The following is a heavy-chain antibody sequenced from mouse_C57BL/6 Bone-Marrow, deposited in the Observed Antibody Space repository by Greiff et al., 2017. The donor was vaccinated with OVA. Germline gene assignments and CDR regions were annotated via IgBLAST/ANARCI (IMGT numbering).Heavy chain of an antibody. V-gene: IGHV1-81*01. Sequence: QVQLQQSGAELVRPGASVKLSCKASGYTFTSYGIRWVKQRPGQGLEWIGEIYPRSGNTYYNEKFKGKATLTADKSSSTAYMELRSLTSEDSAVYFGARESCYGFAYWGQGTLVTVSA. D-gene: IGHD1-1*02. CDR2: IYPRSGNT. J-gene: IGHJ3*01. CDR1: GYTFTSYG. CDR3: ARESCYGFAY.